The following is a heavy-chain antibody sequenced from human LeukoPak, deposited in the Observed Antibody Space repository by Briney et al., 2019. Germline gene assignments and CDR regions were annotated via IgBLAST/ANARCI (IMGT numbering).Heavy chain of an antibody. CDR1: GFTFSSYA. CDR3: ARGGDYVWEPRYFDY. CDR2: ISYDGSNK. D-gene: IGHD3-16*01. V-gene: IGHV3-30*04. J-gene: IGHJ4*02. Sequence: PGRSLRLSCAASGFTFSSYAMHWVRQAPGKGLEWVAVISYDGSNKYYADSVKGRFTISRDNSKNTLYLQMNSLRAEDTAVYYCARGGDYVWEPRYFDYWGQGTLVTVSS.